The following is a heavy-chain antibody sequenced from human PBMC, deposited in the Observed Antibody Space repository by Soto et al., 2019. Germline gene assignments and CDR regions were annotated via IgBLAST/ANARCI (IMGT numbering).Heavy chain of an antibody. CDR1: GYTFSNYG. Sequence: QVQLVQSGAEVKKPGASVTVSCKTSGYTFSNYGINWVRQAPGQGLEWMGWISGYNGNTNYAQTVQGRVTITTDTYTGTVYMELSSLKSDDTAIYYCSRFIMVGGWFDPNYYHGMDVWGQGTTVTVSS. CDR3: SRFIMVGGWFDPNYYHGMDV. J-gene: IGHJ6*02. CDR2: ISGYNGNT. D-gene: IGHD6-19*01. V-gene: IGHV1-18*01.